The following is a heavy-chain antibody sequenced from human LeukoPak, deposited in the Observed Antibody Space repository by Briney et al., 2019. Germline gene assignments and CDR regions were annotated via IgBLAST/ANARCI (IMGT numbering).Heavy chain of an antibody. CDR2: INHSGST. CDR3: ARVRVYGMDV. CDR1: GGSFSGYY. Sequence: SETLSLTCAVYGGSFSGYYWSWIRQPPGKGLEWIGEINHSGSTNYNPSLKSRVTISVDTSKNQFSLKLSSVTAADTAVYYCARVRVYGMDVWGQGTTATVSS. J-gene: IGHJ6*02. V-gene: IGHV4-34*01.